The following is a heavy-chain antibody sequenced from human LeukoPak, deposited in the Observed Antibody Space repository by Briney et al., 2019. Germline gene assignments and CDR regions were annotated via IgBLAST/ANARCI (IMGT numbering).Heavy chain of an antibody. CDR1: GYTFTGYF. CDR2: INVNSGAT. CDR3: AADNTGNPPYDP. Sequence: ASVKVSRKASGYTFTGYFMHWVRQAPGQGLEWMGWINVNSGATKYAQKFQGRVTMTRDTSVSTAYMDLSSLRSDDTAVYYCAADNTGNPPYDPWGRGTLVTVSS. V-gene: IGHV1-2*02. D-gene: IGHD2-8*02. J-gene: IGHJ5*02.